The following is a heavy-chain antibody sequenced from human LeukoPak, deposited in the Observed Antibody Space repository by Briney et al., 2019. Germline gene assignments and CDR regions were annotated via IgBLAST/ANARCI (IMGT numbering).Heavy chain of an antibody. CDR2: INHSGST. D-gene: IGHD6-13*01. V-gene: IGHV4-34*01. J-gene: IGHJ6*03. Sequence: SETLSLTCADYGGSFSGYYWSRIRQPPGKGLEWIREINHSGSTNYNPSLKSRVTISVDTSKNQFSLKLSSVTAADTAVYYCARAGYSCSWFHYYYMDVWGKGTTVTISS. CDR1: GGSFSGYY. CDR3: ARAGYSCSWFHYYYMDV.